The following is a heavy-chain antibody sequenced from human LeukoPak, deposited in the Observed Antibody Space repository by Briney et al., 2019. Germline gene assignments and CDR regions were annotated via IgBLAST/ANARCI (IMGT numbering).Heavy chain of an antibody. D-gene: IGHD3-22*01. CDR3: ARDYYDSSGYSSPIDH. Sequence: NPGGSLRLSCAASRFTFSSYSMNWVRQAPGKGLEWVSSISSDSSYIHYADSVKGRSTISRDNAKNSLYLQMNSLRAEDTAVYHCARDYYDSSGYSSPIDHWGQGALVTVSS. V-gene: IGHV3-21*01. CDR1: RFTFSSYS. CDR2: ISSDSSYI. J-gene: IGHJ4*02.